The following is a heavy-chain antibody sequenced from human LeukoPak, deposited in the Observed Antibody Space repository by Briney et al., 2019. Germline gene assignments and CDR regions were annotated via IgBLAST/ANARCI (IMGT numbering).Heavy chain of an antibody. CDR3: ARVPSYDSSGYYHGYAFDI. Sequence: GGSLRLSCAASGFTFSSYEMNWVRQASGKGLEWVSYISSSGNTIYYADSVKGRFTISRDNAKNSLYLQMNSLRAEDTAVYYCARVPSYDSSGYYHGYAFDIWGQGTTVTVSS. CDR1: GFTFSSYE. V-gene: IGHV3-48*03. D-gene: IGHD3-22*01. CDR2: ISSSGNTI. J-gene: IGHJ3*02.